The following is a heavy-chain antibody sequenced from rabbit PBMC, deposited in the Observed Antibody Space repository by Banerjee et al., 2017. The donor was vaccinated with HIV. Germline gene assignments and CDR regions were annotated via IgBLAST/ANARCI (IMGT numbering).Heavy chain of an antibody. J-gene: IGHJ6*01. D-gene: IGHD7-1*01. CDR1: GFSFTNKYV. V-gene: IGHV1S45*01. Sequence: QEQLVESGGGLVQPEGSLTLTCTASGFSFTNKYVMCWVRQAPGKGLQWIACINTSSGNTVYANWAKGRFTISKTSSTTVTLQMTSLTAADTATYFCARDAGGDGYSNDLWGPGTLVTVS. CDR2: INTSSGNT. CDR3: ARDAGGDGYSNDL.